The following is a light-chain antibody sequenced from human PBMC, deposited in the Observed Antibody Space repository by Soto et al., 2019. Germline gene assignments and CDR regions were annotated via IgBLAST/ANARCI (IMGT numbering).Light chain of an antibody. CDR3: EQYGSSPQT. CDR2: GAS. CDR1: QSVSSSY. Sequence: EIVLTQSPGTLSLSPGERATLSCRASQSVSSSYLAWYQQKPGQAPMLLIYGASSRATGIPDRFSGSGSGTDFTLTISRLEPEDFAVNYCEQYGSSPQTFGQGTKVEIK. V-gene: IGKV3-20*01. J-gene: IGKJ1*01.